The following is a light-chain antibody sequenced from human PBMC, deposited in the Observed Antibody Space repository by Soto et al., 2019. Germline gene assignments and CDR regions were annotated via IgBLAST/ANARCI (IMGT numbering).Light chain of an antibody. CDR1: SSDVGGYNY. Sequence: QSALTQPASVSGSPGQSITISCTGTSSDVGGYNYVSWYQQHPGKAPKLMIYDVSNRPSGVSNRFSGSKSGNTAFLTISGLQAEDEADYYCSSSTSSSTYVVFGGGTKLTVL. J-gene: IGLJ2*01. V-gene: IGLV2-14*01. CDR2: DVS. CDR3: SSSTSSSTYVV.